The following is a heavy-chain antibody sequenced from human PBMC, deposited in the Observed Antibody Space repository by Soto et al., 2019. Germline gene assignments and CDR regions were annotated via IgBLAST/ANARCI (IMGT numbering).Heavy chain of an antibody. J-gene: IGHJ5*01. CDR2: IYQSGVT. D-gene: IGHD1-1*01. V-gene: IGHV4-30-2*01. CDR1: GDSYSISTYS. CDR3: ARVRQGCSANNCYFDP. Sequence: SETLSLTCNMSGDSYSISTYSWSWIRQPPGKALQWIGFIYQSGVTSYNPSLASRVSISLDRSKNQFYLNLNSVTAADTAIYYCARVRQGCSANNCYFDPWGQGTQVTVSS.